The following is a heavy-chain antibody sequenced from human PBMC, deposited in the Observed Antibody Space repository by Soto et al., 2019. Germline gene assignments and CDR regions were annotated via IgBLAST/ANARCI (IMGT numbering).Heavy chain of an antibody. J-gene: IGHJ4*02. D-gene: IGHD3-10*01. CDR3: ARFGSNHHGXGSRKGFDQ. CDR2: ISAYNGNT. Sequence: QVQLVQSGAEVKKPGASVKVSCKASGYTFTNDGVTWVRQAPGQALEWMGWISAYNGNTKYAPKFQGRVTMTTDTSTNTAYMELKSLRXDXXXVYFCARFGSNHHGXGSRKGFDQXXQGXLVTVSS. CDR1: GYTFTNDG. V-gene: IGHV1-18*01.